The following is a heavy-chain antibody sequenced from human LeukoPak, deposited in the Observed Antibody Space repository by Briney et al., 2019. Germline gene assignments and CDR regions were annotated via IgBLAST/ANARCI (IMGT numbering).Heavy chain of an antibody. CDR1: GYTFTSYG. Sequence: ASVKASCKASGYTFTSYGISWVRQAPGQGLEWMGWISAYNGNTNYAQKLQGRATMTTDTSTSTAYMELRSLRSDDTAVYYCARDRDCSSTSCYWTYYYYGMDVWGQGTTVTVSS. CDR2: ISAYNGNT. V-gene: IGHV1-18*01. D-gene: IGHD2-2*01. J-gene: IGHJ6*02. CDR3: ARDRDCSSTSCYWTYYYYGMDV.